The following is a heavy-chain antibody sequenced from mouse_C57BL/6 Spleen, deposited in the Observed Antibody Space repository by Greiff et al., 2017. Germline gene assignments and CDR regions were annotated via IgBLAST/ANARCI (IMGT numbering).Heavy chain of an antibody. CDR3: ASYYYGRGPFAY. Sequence: QVQLQQPGAELVKPGASVKMSCKASGYTFPSYWITWVKQRPGQGLEWIGDISPGSGSTNYNEKFKSKATLTVDTSSSTAYMQLSSLTSEDSAVYYCASYYYGRGPFAYWGQGTLVTVSA. J-gene: IGHJ3*01. CDR1: GYTFPSYW. CDR2: ISPGSGST. D-gene: IGHD1-1*01. V-gene: IGHV1-55*01.